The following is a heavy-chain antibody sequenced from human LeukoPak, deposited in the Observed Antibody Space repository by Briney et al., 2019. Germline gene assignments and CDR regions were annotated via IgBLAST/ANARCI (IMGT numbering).Heavy chain of an antibody. Sequence: SETLSLTCAVYGGSFSGYYWSWIRQPPGKGLEWIGEINHSGSTNYNPSLKSRVTISVDTSKNPISLKLSSVTAADTAVYYCARSYGGPTGWFDPWGQGTLVTVSS. V-gene: IGHV4-34*01. CDR1: GGSFSGYY. CDR3: ARSYGGPTGWFDP. D-gene: IGHD4-17*01. CDR2: INHSGST. J-gene: IGHJ5*02.